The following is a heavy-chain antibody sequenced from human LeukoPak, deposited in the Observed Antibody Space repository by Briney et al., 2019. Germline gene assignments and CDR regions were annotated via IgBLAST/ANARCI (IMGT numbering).Heavy chain of an antibody. Sequence: SETLSLTCTVSGGSISSSNYYWGWIRQPPGKGLEWIGSIYHSGSTYYNPSLKSLVTISVDTSKNQFSLKLRSVTAADTPVYYCARGKSRGIHSDYWRQGTPVTVSS. CDR1: GGSISSSNYY. V-gene: IGHV4-39*07. D-gene: IGHD1-26*01. CDR2: IYHSGST. J-gene: IGHJ4*02. CDR3: ARGKSRGIHSDY.